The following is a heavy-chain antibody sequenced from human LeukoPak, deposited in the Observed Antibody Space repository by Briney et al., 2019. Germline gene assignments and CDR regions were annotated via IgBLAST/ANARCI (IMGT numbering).Heavy chain of an antibody. CDR3: GRDLRLDY. CDR1: GFTFSSYS. V-gene: IGHV3-21*01. J-gene: IGHJ4*02. Sequence: GGSLRLSCAASGFTFSSYSMNWVRQAPGKGLEWVSSISSSSSYIYHADSVKGRFTISRDNAKNSLYLQMNSLRAEDTAVYYCGRDLRLDYWGQGTPVTVSS. CDR2: ISSSSSYI.